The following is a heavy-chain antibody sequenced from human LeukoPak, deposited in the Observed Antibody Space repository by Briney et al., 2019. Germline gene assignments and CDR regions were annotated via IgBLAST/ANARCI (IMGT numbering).Heavy chain of an antibody. CDR2: MNPNSGNT. D-gene: IGHD3-10*01. CDR1: GYTFTSYD. CDR3: ASAPKYYGSGSYCYYYYGMDV. J-gene: IGHJ6*02. V-gene: IGHV1-8*01. Sequence: ASVKVSCKASGYTFTSYDINWVRQATGQGLEWMGWMNPNSGNTGYAQKFQGRVTMTRNTSISTAYMELSSLRSEDTAVYYCASAPKYYGSGSYCYYYYGMDVWGQGTTVTVSS.